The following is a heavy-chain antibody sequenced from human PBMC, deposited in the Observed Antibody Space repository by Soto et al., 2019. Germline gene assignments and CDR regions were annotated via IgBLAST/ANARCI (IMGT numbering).Heavy chain of an antibody. D-gene: IGHD4-17*01. CDR1: GFTFNNYG. CDR3: ARDLASTTIPNY. J-gene: IGHJ4*02. V-gene: IGHV3-48*01. CDR2: ISTSSSTI. Sequence: GGSLRLSCAASGFTFNNYGMSWVRQAPGKGLQWLSYISTSSSTIYYADSVKGRFTISRDNAKNSLYLQMNSLRAEDTAVYYCARDLASTTIPNYWGQGTLVTVSS.